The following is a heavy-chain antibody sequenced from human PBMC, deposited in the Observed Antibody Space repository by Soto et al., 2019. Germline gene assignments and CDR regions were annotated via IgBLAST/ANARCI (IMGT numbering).Heavy chain of an antibody. CDR3: ARDLLADY. CDR2: ISAYNGTT. V-gene: IGHV1-18*04. D-gene: IGHD2-15*01. J-gene: IGHJ4*02. CDR1: GYTFSSHG. Sequence: ASVKVSCKASGYTFSSHGISWVRQAPGQGLEWMGWISAYNGTTNYAQKLQGRVTMTTDTTTSTAYKEMRNLRTDDTAVYYCARDLLADYWGQGTLVTVSS.